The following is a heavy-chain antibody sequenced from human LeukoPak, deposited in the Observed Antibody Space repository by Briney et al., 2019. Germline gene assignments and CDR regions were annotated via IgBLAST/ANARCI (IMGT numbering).Heavy chain of an antibody. CDR2: IYYSGST. Sequence: IYYSGSTYYNPSLKSRVTISVDTSKNQFSLKLSSVTAADTAVYYCAREEAATMVRGVISTWGQGTLVTVSS. V-gene: IGHV4-39*07. J-gene: IGHJ5*02. D-gene: IGHD3-10*01. CDR3: AREEAATMVRGVIST.